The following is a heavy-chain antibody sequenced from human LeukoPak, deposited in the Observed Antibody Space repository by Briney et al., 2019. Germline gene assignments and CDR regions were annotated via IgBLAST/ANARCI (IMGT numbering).Heavy chain of an antibody. J-gene: IGHJ4*02. D-gene: IGHD1-7*01. CDR2: INWNGGST. V-gene: IGHV3-20*04. Sequence: PGGSLRLSCVASGFTFDKYGMSWVRQAPGKGLEWVSGINWNGGSTGYADSVKGRFTISRDNAKNSLYLQMNSLRAEDTALYYCARDDSSITGTKRHWGQGTLVTVSS. CDR1: GFTFDKYG. CDR3: ARDDSSITGTKRH.